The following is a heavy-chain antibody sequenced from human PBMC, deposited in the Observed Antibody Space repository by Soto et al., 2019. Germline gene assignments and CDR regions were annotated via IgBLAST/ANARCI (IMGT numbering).Heavy chain of an antibody. J-gene: IGHJ4*02. CDR2: ISASGGSP. CDR1: GSTFSTYT. CDR3: AKARCITTNCYVPDY. V-gene: IGHV3-23*01. Sequence: GGSLRLSCVASGSTFSTYTMSWVRQAPGKGLEWVSVISASGGSPSYADSVQGRFSIFRDNAKNTLYLQMNSLRGEDTAMYYCAKARCITTNCYVPDYWGQGTMVTVSS. D-gene: IGHD3-10*01.